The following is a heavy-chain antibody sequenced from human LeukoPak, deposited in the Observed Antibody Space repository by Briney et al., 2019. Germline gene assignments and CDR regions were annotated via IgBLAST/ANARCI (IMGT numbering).Heavy chain of an antibody. CDR3: ARDSYGDYVFDY. CDR2: IYTNGST. J-gene: IGHJ4*02. CDR1: GGSISSGSYY. V-gene: IGHV4-61*02. D-gene: IGHD4-17*01. Sequence: SQTLSLTXTVSGGSISSGSYYWSWIRQPAGKGREWIGRIYTNGSTNYNPSLKSRVTISVYTSKNQFSLKLSSVTAADTAVYSSARDSYGDYVFDYWGQGTLVTVSS.